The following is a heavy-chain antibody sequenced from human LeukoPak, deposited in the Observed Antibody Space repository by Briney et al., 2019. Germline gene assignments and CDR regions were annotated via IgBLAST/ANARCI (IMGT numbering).Heavy chain of an antibody. CDR1: GLNFSSYS. J-gene: IGHJ4*02. Sequence: PGGSLRLSCAASGLNFSSYSMNWVRQAPGRGLEWISYISPSSSRIHYADSVKGRFTISRDNAKNSLYLQMNTLRADDTAVYFCARGTVRSDCWGQGTLVTVSS. CDR2: ISPSSSRI. CDR3: ARGTVRSDC. V-gene: IGHV3-48*04. D-gene: IGHD1/OR15-1a*01.